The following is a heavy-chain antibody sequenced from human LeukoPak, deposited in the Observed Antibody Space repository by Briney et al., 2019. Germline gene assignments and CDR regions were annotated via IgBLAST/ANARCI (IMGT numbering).Heavy chain of an antibody. CDR3: ARYYCSTTTCYYMDV. CDR2: IYYSGST. Sequence: SETLSLTCTVSGGSISSYYWSWIRQPPGKGLEWIGYIYYSGSTNYNPSLKRRVTISVDTSKNQFSLKLSSVTAADTAVYYCARYYCSTTTCYYMDVWGKGTTVTVSS. V-gene: IGHV4-59*01. D-gene: IGHD2-2*01. CDR1: GGSISSYY. J-gene: IGHJ6*03.